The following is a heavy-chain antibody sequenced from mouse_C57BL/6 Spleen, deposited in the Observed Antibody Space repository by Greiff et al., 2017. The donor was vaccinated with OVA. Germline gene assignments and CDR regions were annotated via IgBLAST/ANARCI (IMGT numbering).Heavy chain of an antibody. CDR2: IWRGGST. D-gene: IGHD1-1*01. CDR3: AKNYGYGSSYWYFDV. J-gene: IGHJ1*03. Sequence: QVQLQQSGPGLVQPSQSLSITCTVSGFSLTSSGVHWVRQSPGKGLEWLGVIWRGGSTDYNAAFMSRLSITKDNSKSQVFFKMNSLQADDTAIYYCAKNYGYGSSYWYFDVWGTGTTVTVSS. V-gene: IGHV2-5*01. CDR1: GFSLTSSG.